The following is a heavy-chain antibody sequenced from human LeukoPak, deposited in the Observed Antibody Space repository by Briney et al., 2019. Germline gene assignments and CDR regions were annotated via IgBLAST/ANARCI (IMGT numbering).Heavy chain of an antibody. CDR3: ARGLLSYESLAPNSSGWHYDY. D-gene: IGHD6-19*01. J-gene: IGHJ4*02. V-gene: IGHV4-39*07. Sequence: KPSETLSLTCTVSGGSISSSSYHWGWIRRPPGKGLEWIGSIYYSGSTYYNPSLKSRVTISVDTSKNQVSLKLSSVTAADTAVYYCARGLLSYESLAPNSSGWHYDYWGQGTLVTVSS. CDR2: IYYSGST. CDR1: GGSISSSSYH.